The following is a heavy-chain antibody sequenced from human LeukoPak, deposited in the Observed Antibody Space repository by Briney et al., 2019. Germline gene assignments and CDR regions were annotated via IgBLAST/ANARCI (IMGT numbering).Heavy chain of an antibody. Sequence: PGGSLRLSCAASGFTFSSYWMSWVRQPPGKGLEWIGEIYHSGSTNYNPSLKSRVTISVDKSKNQFSLKLSSVTAADTAVYYCARDLGYCSGGSCYSAYWGQGTLVTVSS. CDR2: IYHSGST. CDR3: ARDLGYCSGGSCYSAY. J-gene: IGHJ4*02. CDR1: GFTFSSYW. D-gene: IGHD2-15*01. V-gene: IGHV4-4*02.